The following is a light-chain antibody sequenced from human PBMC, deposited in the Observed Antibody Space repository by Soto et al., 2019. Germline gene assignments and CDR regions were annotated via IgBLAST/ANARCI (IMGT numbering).Light chain of an antibody. CDR3: SSYTSSSTYV. J-gene: IGLJ1*01. V-gene: IGLV2-14*01. CDR2: DVT. Sequence: QSALTQPASVSGSPGQSIAISCTGTSNDVGGYNYVSWYQQHPGKAPKLIIYDVTNRPSGVSNRFSGSKSGNTASLTISGLQAEDEADYYCSSYTSSSTYVFGTGTKVTVL. CDR1: SNDVGGYNY.